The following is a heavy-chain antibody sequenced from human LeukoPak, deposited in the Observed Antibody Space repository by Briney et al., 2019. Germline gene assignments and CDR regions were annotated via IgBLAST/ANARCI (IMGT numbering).Heavy chain of an antibody. CDR3: AKKVVVGATSPYSDFQD. CDR1: GFTLGEYA. Sequence: GGSLRLSCTASGFTLGEYAMSWVRQAPGKGLEWVSAISGSGVTTHYAGSVKGRFSISRDNSKNTLYLQMNSLRAEDTALYYCAKKVVVGATSPYSDFQDWGQGTLVTVSS. D-gene: IGHD1-26*01. CDR2: ISGSGVTT. J-gene: IGHJ1*01. V-gene: IGHV3-23*01.